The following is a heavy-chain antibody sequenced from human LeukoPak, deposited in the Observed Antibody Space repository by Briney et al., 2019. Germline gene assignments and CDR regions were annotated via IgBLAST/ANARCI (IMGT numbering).Heavy chain of an antibody. Sequence: GGSLRLSRAASGFTFSSYAMSWVRQAPGKGREWVSAISGSGGSTYYADSVKGRFTISRDNSKNTLYLQMNSLRAEDTAVYYCAKDPGSETSIVRATFDYWGQGTLVTVSS. CDR1: GFTFSSYA. J-gene: IGHJ4*02. D-gene: IGHD1-26*01. CDR3: AKDPGSETSIVRATFDY. CDR2: ISGSGGST. V-gene: IGHV3-23*01.